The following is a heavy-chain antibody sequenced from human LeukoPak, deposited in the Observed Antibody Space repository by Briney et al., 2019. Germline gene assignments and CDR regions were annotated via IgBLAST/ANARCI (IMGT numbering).Heavy chain of an antibody. CDR1: GFTFSSYT. J-gene: IGHJ6*02. CDR3: ARVYASGSYYRGMDV. D-gene: IGHD3-10*01. CDR2: ISSSSGYI. V-gene: IGHV3-21*06. Sequence: GGSLRLSCAASGFTFSSYTMNWVRQAPGKGLEWVSSISSSSGYIYHAESVKGRFTISRDNAKNSLYLQMNSLRAEDTAVYYCARVYASGSYYRGMDVWGQGTTVTVSS.